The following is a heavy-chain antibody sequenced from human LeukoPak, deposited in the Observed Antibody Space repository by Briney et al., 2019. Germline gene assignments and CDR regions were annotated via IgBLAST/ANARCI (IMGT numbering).Heavy chain of an antibody. Sequence: PGGSLRLSCAASGFTFSTYSMNWARQAPGKGLEWVSTIGSSGSSTFYADSLKGRITISRDNSKNTMSLQMNSLRAEDTAVYYCTRCQDTRHFFNWFDPWGQGTLVTVSS. J-gene: IGHJ5*02. CDR1: GFTFSTYS. CDR3: TRCQDTRHFFNWFDP. D-gene: IGHD2-15*01. V-gene: IGHV3-23*01. CDR2: IGSSGSST.